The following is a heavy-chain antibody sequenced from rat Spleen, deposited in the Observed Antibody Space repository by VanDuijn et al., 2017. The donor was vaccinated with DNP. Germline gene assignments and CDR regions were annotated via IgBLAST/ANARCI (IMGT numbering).Heavy chain of an antibody. CDR3: ARSDYGYNRNWFAY. Sequence: QVQLKESGPGLVQPSQTLSLTCTVSGFSLTNYAVGWVRQPPGKGLEWIGAMWSGGSTDSNSALKSRLSISRDTSKSQVLLKMNSLQTEDTAMYFCARSDYGYNRNWFAYWGQGTLVTVSS. CDR1: GFSLTNYA. D-gene: IGHD1-6*01. CDR2: MWSGGST. V-gene: IGHV2-15*01. J-gene: IGHJ3*01.